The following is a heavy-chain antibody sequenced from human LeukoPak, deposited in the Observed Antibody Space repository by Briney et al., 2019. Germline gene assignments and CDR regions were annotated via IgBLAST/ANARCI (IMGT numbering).Heavy chain of an antibody. CDR3: ARGRRSDTAMVIDY. J-gene: IGHJ4*02. D-gene: IGHD5-18*01. CDR1: GYTFTSYG. Sequence: ASVKVSCKASGYTFTSYGISWVRQAPGQGLEWMGWISAYNGNTNYAQKLQGRVTMTTDTSTSTAYMELRSLRPDDTAVYYCARGRRSDTAMVIDYWGQGTLVTVSS. V-gene: IGHV1-18*01. CDR2: ISAYNGNT.